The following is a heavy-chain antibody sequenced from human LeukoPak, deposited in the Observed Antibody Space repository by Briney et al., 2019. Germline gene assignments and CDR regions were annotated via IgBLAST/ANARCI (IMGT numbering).Heavy chain of an antibody. Sequence: PGGSLRLSCAASGFTFSSYGMHWVRQAPGKGLEWVAFIRYDGSNKYYADSVKGRFTISRDNSKNTLYLQMNSLRAEDTAVYYCAKVSYNWNEPSAFDIWGQGTMVTVSS. CDR1: GFTFSSYG. V-gene: IGHV3-30*02. D-gene: IGHD1-1*01. J-gene: IGHJ3*02. CDR3: AKVSYNWNEPSAFDI. CDR2: IRYDGSNK.